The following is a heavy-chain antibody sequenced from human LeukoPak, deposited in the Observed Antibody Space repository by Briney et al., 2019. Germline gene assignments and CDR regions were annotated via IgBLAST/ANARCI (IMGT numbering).Heavy chain of an antibody. J-gene: IGHJ3*02. CDR3: ARRSSSSGNAFDI. CDR2: INPNSGGT. CDR1: GYTFTGYY. D-gene: IGHD6-6*01. Sequence: ASVRVSCKASGYTFTGYYMHWVRQAPGQGLEWMGWINPNSGGTNYAQKFQGRVTMTRDTSISTAYMELSRLRSDDTAVYYCARRSSSSGNAFDIWGQGTMVTVSS. V-gene: IGHV1-2*02.